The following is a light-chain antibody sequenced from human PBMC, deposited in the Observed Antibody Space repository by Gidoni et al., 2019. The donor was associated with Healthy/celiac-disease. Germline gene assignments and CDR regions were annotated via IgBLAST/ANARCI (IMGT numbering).Light chain of an antibody. Sequence: DILMTQSPSPLSAAVGDRVTITCRASQSISSYLNWYQQKPGKAPKLLIYAASSLQSGVPSRFSGSGSGTDFTLTISRLQPEDFETYYCQQSYSTLTFGGGTKVEIK. CDR2: AAS. CDR3: QQSYSTLT. CDR1: QSISSY. J-gene: IGKJ4*02. V-gene: IGKV1-39*01.